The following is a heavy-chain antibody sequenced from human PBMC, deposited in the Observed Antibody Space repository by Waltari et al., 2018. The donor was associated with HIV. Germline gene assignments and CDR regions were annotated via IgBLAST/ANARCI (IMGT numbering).Heavy chain of an antibody. CDR1: GDSINSRTYY. CDR2: VYYSGSS. Sequence: KLQQSGPRLVNPSETLTLTCSVSGDSINSRTYYWGWIRQSPGKGLEYLGSVYYSGSSYHNPSLNSRLTLSADTSKNQLSWRRISVTATETGVYYCARQYAWFDILTGSPPTYFFDSWGPGTLVTVSS. CDR3: ARQYAWFDILTGSPPTYFFDS. D-gene: IGHD3-9*01. V-gene: IGHV4-39*01. J-gene: IGHJ4*02.